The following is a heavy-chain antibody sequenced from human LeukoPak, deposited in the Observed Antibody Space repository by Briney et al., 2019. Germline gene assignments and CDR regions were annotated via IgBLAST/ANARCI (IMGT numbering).Heavy chain of an antibody. V-gene: IGHV4-61*02. CDR1: GGSITSGDYH. CDR2: ISTSGST. J-gene: IGHJ5*02. CDR3: ARGGVPGANWLDP. Sequence: SETLSLTCTGSGGSITSGDYHWTWIRQPAGRGLEWIGRISTSGSTSYNPSLKSRVTVSLDTSKNQFSLDLNSVTAADTAVYYCARGGVPGANWLDPWGQGTLVTVSS. D-gene: IGHD2-2*01.